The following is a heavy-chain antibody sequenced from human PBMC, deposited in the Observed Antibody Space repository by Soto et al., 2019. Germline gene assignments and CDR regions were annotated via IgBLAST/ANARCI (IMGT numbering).Heavy chain of an antibody. CDR3: ARDPSYGDYGFGY. CDR1: GFTFSSYA. D-gene: IGHD4-17*01. CDR2: ISYDGSNK. V-gene: IGHV3-30-3*01. Sequence: QVQLVESGGGVVQPGRSLRLSCAASGFTFSSYAMHWVRQAPGTGLEWVAVISYDGSNKYYADSVKGRFTISRDNAKNTLYLQMNSLRAEDTAVYYCARDPSYGDYGFGYWGQGTLVTVSS. J-gene: IGHJ4*02.